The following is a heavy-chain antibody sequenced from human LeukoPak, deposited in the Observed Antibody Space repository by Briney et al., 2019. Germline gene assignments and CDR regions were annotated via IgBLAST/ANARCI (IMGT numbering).Heavy chain of an antibody. D-gene: IGHD3-10*01. Sequence: SETLSLTCAVYGGSLNGHYRSWIRQPPGKGLEWIGEINHSGSTNYNPSLKSRVTISVDTSKNQFSLKLSSVTAADTAVYYCARRKVRGVNDAFDIWGQGTMVTVSS. CDR2: INHSGST. CDR3: ARRKVRGVNDAFDI. CDR1: GGSLNGHY. V-gene: IGHV4-34*01. J-gene: IGHJ3*02.